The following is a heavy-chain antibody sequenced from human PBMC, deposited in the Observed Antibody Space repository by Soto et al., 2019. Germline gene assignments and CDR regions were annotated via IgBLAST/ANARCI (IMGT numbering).Heavy chain of an antibody. D-gene: IGHD3-22*01. J-gene: IGHJ4*02. V-gene: IGHV5-51*01. Sequence: GESLKISCKGSGYSFTSYWIGGVRQMPGKGLEWMGIIYPGDSDTRYSPSFQGQVTISADKFISTAYLQWSSLKASDTAMYYCATHRGHYYDSSGYYYGWYFDYWGQGTLVTVSS. CDR3: ATHRGHYYDSSGYYYGWYFDY. CDR1: GYSFTSYW. CDR2: IYPGDSDT.